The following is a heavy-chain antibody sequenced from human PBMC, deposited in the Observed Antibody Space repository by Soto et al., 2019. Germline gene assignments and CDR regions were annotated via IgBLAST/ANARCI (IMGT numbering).Heavy chain of an antibody. CDR2: ISGSGGST. Sequence: PGGSLSLSCAASGFTFSSYAMSWVRQAPGKGLEWVSAISGSGGSTYYADSVKGRFTISRDNSKNTLYLQMNSLRAEDTAGYYCAEGGWSREGPGGFYYWGQGSLVTVSS. CDR1: GFTFSSYA. J-gene: IGHJ4*02. CDR3: AEGGWSREGPGGFYY. V-gene: IGHV3-23*01. D-gene: IGHD2-8*02.